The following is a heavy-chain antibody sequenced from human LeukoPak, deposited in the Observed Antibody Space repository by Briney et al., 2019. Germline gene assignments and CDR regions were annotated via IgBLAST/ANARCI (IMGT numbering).Heavy chain of an antibody. CDR2: ISNDGGDK. CDR3: AKGFGGMITFGGVPGY. J-gene: IGHJ4*02. Sequence: GGSLRLSCAAPGFTFSNHPMHWVRQAPGKGLEWVAVISNDGGDKYYADSVKGRFAISRDNSKNTLYLQMNSLRAEDTAVYYCAKGFGGMITFGGVPGYWGQGTLVTASS. V-gene: IGHV3-30*09. CDR1: GFTFSNHP. D-gene: IGHD3-16*01.